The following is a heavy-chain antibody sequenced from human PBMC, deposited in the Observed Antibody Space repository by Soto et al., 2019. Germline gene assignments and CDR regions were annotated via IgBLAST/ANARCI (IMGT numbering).Heavy chain of an antibody. J-gene: IGHJ4*02. Sequence: QVQLVQSGAEVKKPGSSVKVSCKASGGTLSSYTISWVRQAPGQGLEWMGRIIPILGIANYAQKFQGRVTITADKSTSTAYMELSSLRSEDTAVYYCARRRYYGSGSYYNSWGQGTLVTVSS. V-gene: IGHV1-69*02. D-gene: IGHD3-10*01. CDR3: ARRRYYGSGSYYNS. CDR2: IIPILGIA. CDR1: GGTLSSYT.